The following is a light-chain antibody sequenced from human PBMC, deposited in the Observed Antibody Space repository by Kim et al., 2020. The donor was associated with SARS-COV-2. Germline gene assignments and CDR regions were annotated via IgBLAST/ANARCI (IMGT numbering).Light chain of an antibody. V-gene: IGKV3-15*01. J-gene: IGKJ2*01. CDR1: QSISGN. CDR2: RAS. Sequence: VPPGDRATLSGRASQSISGNLAWYQQKPGQAPRLLMSRASTRATGIPARFRGSGSGTDFTLTISGLQSEDFALYYCQQYNNWPYTFGQGTKLEIK. CDR3: QQYNNWPYT.